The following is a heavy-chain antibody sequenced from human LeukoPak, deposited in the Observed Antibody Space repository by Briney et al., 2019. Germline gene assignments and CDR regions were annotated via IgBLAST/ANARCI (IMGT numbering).Heavy chain of an antibody. V-gene: IGHV4-38-2*02. CDR3: ARRGNGSFYYFDD. CDR2: IYYSGST. Sequence: SETLSLTCTVSAYSISSGYYWGWIRQPPGKGLEWIGSIYYSGSTYYNPSLKSRVTISVDTSKNQFSLKLRSVTAADTAVYYCARRGNGSFYYFDDWGQGTLVTVSS. CDR1: AYSISSGYY. D-gene: IGHD1-26*01. J-gene: IGHJ4*02.